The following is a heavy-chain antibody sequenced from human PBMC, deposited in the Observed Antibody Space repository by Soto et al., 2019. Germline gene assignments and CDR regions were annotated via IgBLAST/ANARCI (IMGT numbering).Heavy chain of an antibody. D-gene: IGHD4-17*01. J-gene: IGHJ1*01. CDR3: ARGGCGDYRYFQH. CDR2: IYYSGST. V-gene: IGHV4-59*01. CDR1: NGSKRSYH. Sequence: HSGRQSLTGAVSNGSKRSYHRSFIREPPGKGLEWIGYIYYSGSTNYNPPLKSRVTISVDTSKSQFSLKLSSVTAADTAVYYCARGGCGDYRYFQHWGQRTLFTVSS.